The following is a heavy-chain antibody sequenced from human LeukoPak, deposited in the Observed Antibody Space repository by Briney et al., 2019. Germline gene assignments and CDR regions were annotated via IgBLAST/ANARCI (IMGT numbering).Heavy chain of an antibody. D-gene: IGHD3-22*01. CDR1: GYTFTGYY. CDR2: INPNSGGT. Sequence: ASVKVSCKASGYTFTGYYMHWVRQAPGQGLEWMGWINPNSGGTNYAQKFQGRVTITRDTSASTAYMELSSLRSEDMAVYYCARGDNYYDSSDGLDYWGQGTLVTVSS. J-gene: IGHJ4*02. CDR3: ARGDNYYDSSDGLDY. V-gene: IGHV1-2*02.